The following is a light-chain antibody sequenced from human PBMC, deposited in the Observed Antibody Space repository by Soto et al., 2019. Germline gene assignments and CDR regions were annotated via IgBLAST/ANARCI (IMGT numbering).Light chain of an antibody. CDR1: QDISSY. J-gene: IGKJ2*01. CDR3: QRLNSYPPNT. Sequence: DLQLTQSPSFLSASVGDRVTITCRASQDISSYLAWYQQKPGKAPKFLIYDASTLQNGVPSRFTGSGSGTEFTLPISSLQPEDFATYSCQRLNSYPPNTFGPGTKLE. CDR2: DAS. V-gene: IGKV1-9*01.